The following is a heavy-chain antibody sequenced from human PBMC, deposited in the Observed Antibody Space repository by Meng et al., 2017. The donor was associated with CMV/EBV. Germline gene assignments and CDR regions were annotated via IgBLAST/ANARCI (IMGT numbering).Heavy chain of an antibody. V-gene: IGHV2-5*02. Sequence: QITFKESSPTLLKPTPTSPLTCTFSGFSLSTSGVGVGWIRQPPGKALEWLALIYWDDDKRYSPSLKSRLTITKDTSKNQVVLTMTNMDPVDTATYYCAHRGQSSGWAILYFDYWGQGTLVTVSS. J-gene: IGHJ4*02. D-gene: IGHD6-19*01. CDR3: AHRGQSSGWAILYFDY. CDR1: GFSLSTSGVG. CDR2: IYWDDDK.